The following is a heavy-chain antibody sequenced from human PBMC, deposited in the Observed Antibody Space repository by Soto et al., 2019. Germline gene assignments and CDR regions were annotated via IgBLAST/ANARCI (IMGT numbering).Heavy chain of an antibody. D-gene: IGHD6-13*01. CDR1: GFTFTSYT. V-gene: IGHV3-21*06. Sequence: PGGSLRLSCAASGFTFTSYTMNWVRQAPGKGLECVSSISRGSDYIYYADSMQGRVTISRDHAKSSLFLDMNSLTGEDTAVYHCARARVYATGPLGFWGQGSLVTVSS. CDR3: ARARVYATGPLGF. CDR2: ISRGSDYI. J-gene: IGHJ4*02.